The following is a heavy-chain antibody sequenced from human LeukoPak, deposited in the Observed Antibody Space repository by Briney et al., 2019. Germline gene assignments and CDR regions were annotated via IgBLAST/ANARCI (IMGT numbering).Heavy chain of an antibody. Sequence: GGSLRLSCVASEFTVRSNYMTWVRQAPGKGLEWVSILHTGGNTYNADSVKGRFTISRDDSKNTVYLQMNSLRAEDTAVYYCARVRITMLRGGNDFYYMDVWGKGTTVIVTS. V-gene: IGHV3-53*01. CDR3: ARVRITMLRGGNDFYYMDV. CDR1: EFTVRSNY. CDR2: LHTGGNT. J-gene: IGHJ6*03. D-gene: IGHD3-10*01.